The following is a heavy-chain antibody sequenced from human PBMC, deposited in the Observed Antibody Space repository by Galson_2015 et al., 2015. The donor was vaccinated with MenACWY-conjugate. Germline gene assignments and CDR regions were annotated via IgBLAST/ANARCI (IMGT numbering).Heavy chain of an antibody. V-gene: IGHV3-74*01. CDR1: GFTFSSYW. D-gene: IGHD6-19*01. CDR3: ARDRAVADTGFDY. Sequence: SLRLSCAASGFTFSSYWMHWVRQAPGKGLVWVSRINSDGSSTSYADSVKGRFTISRDNAKNMLYLQMNSLRAEDTAVYYYARDRAVADTGFDYWGQGTLVTVSS. CDR2: INSDGSST. J-gene: IGHJ4*02.